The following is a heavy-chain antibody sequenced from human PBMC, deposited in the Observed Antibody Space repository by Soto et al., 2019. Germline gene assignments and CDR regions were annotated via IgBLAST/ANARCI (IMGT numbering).Heavy chain of an antibody. CDR1: GFTFSSYG. D-gene: IGHD2-15*01. CDR3: AKDGRDCSGGSCNYYYYYYGMDV. CDR2: ISYDGSNK. J-gene: IGHJ6*02. V-gene: IGHV3-30*18. Sequence: GGSLRLSCAASGFTFSSYGMHWVRQAPGKGLEWVAVISYDGSNKYYADSVKGRFTISRDNSKNTLYLQMNSLRAEDTAVYYCAKDGRDCSGGSCNYYYYYYGMDVWGQGTTVTVSS.